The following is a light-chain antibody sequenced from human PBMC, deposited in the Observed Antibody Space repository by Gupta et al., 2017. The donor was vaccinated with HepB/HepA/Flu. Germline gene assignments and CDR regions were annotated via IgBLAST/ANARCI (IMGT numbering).Light chain of an antibody. Sequence: QSVLTQPPSVSGAPGQPVTISCTGSSSNIGAHYDVHWYQQFPGTVPKLLIYSNDKRPSGVPDRFSGSKSGTSASLAITGLQAEDEADYYCQSYDSSLSGSVVFGGGTRVTVL. CDR1: SSNIGAHYD. CDR3: QSYDSSLSGSVV. CDR2: SND. J-gene: IGLJ2*01. V-gene: IGLV1-40*01.